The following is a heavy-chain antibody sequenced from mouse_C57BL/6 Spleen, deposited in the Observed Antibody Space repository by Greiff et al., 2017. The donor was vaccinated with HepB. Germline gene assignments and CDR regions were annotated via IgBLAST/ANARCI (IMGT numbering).Heavy chain of an antibody. CDR1: GYTFTDYY. D-gene: IGHD1-1*01. CDR3: ARVVATSYYFDY. CDR2: IFPGSGST. V-gene: IGHV1-75*01. J-gene: IGHJ2*01. Sequence: QVQLKESGPELVKPGASVKISCKASGYTFTDYYINWVKQRPGQGLEWIGWIFPGSGSTYYNEKFKGKATLTVDKSSSTAYMLLSSLTSEDSAVYFCARVVATSYYFDYWGQGTTLTVSS.